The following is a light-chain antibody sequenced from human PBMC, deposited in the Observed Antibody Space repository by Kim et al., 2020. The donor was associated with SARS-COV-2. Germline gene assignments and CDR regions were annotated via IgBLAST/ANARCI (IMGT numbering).Light chain of an antibody. Sequence: STGDRVTITCRASQGISGYLAVYQQKPGKAPKLLIYAASTLQSGVPSRFSGSGSGTDFTLTISCLQSEDFATYYCQQYYSYPSITFGQGTRLEIK. V-gene: IGKV1-8*01. CDR2: AAS. CDR3: QQYYSYPSIT. CDR1: QGISGY. J-gene: IGKJ5*01.